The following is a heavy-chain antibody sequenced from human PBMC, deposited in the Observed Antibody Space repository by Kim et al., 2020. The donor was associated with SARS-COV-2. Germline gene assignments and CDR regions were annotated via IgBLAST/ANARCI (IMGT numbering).Heavy chain of an antibody. V-gene: IGHV3-23*01. J-gene: IGHJ4*02. CDR3: AKVPAIGACSSCGYFDY. Sequence: VKDRFAISRDNAKNRVYLQMSSLRAEDTALYYCAKVPAIGACSSCGYFDYWGQGIRVIVSS. D-gene: IGHD2-15*01.